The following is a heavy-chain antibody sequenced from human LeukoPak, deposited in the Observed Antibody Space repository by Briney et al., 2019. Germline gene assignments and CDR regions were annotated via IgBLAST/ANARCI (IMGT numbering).Heavy chain of an antibody. CDR3: ARDGLVQGIIAYYFDY. D-gene: IGHD3-10*01. J-gene: IGHJ4*02. CDR2: ISGSGGYI. V-gene: IGHV3-23*01. Sequence: PGGSLRLSCAASGFSFSSYAMSWVRQAPGKGLEWVSVISGSGGYIYYADSVKGRFTISRDNSKNTLYLQMNSLRAEDTAVYYCARDGLVQGIIAYYFDYWGQGTLVTVSS. CDR1: GFSFSSYA.